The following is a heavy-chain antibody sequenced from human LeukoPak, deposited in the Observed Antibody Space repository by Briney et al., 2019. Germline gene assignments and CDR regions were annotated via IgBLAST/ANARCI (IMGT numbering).Heavy chain of an antibody. J-gene: IGHJ4*02. D-gene: IGHD3-10*01. CDR1: GFTVSSNY. V-gene: IGHV3-53*05. Sequence: GGSLRLSCAASGFTVSSNYMSWVRQAPGKGLDWVSVIYSDGSTYYADSVKGRFTISRDNSKNTLYLQMNSLRAEDTAVYYCAKESLWFGEFPLGYWGQGTLVTVSS. CDR2: IYSDGST. CDR3: AKESLWFGEFPLGY.